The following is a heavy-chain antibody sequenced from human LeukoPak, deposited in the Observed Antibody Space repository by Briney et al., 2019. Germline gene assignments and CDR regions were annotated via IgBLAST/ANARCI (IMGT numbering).Heavy chain of an antibody. J-gene: IGHJ4*02. CDR2: VVSGFDA. CDR1: GLPLVSHD. D-gene: IGHD5-18*01. CDR3: VREARGYHYTYFDY. V-gene: IGHV3-13*01. Sequence: GGSLVLSCTASGLPLVSHDMHGVRRLPGQGREGVAAVVSGFDAFFTDAVQGGVTLSREDASNSLYLQMNSLRAGDTAVYYCVREARGYHYTYFDYWGQGTLVTVSP.